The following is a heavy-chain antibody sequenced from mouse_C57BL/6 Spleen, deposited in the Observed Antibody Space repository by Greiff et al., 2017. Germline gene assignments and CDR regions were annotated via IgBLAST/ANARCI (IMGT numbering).Heavy chain of an antibody. CDR2: IDPSDSYT. CDR3: ARYITTVVARDYYAMDY. J-gene: IGHJ4*01. V-gene: IGHV1-59*01. D-gene: IGHD1-1*01. CDR1: GYTFTSYW. Sequence: QVQLQQPGAELVRPGTSVKLSCKASGYTFTSYWMHWVKQRPGQGLEWIGVIDPSDSYTNYNQKFKGKATLTVDTSASTTYMQLSSLTSEDSAVYYSARYITTVVARDYYAMDYWGQGTSVTVSS.